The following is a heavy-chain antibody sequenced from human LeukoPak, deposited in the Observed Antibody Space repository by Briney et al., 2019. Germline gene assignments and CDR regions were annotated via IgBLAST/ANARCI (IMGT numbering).Heavy chain of an antibody. CDR2: ISDSGGST. D-gene: IGHD4-11*01. Sequence: GGSLRLSCAASGFTISSHAMSLVRQAPGKGLEWVSGISDSGGSTYYADSVKGRFTISRDNSKNTLYLQMNSLRAEDTAVYYCAKSNLFDYWGQGTLVTVSS. V-gene: IGHV3-23*01. J-gene: IGHJ4*02. CDR3: AKSNLFDY. CDR1: GFTISSHA.